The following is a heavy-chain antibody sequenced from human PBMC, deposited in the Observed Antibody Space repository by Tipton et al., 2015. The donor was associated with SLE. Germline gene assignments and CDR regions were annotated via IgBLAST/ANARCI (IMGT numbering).Heavy chain of an antibody. J-gene: IGHJ5*02. CDR3: ARTGLGWFDP. CDR2: IKQDGSEK. V-gene: IGHV3-7*01. CDR1: GFTFSSYY. D-gene: IGHD3/OR15-3a*01. Sequence: GSLRLSCAASGFTFSSYYMSWVRQAPGKGLEWVANIKQDGSEKYYVDSVKGRFTISRDNAKNSLYLQMNSLRAEDTAVYYCARTGLGWFDPWGQGTLVTVSS.